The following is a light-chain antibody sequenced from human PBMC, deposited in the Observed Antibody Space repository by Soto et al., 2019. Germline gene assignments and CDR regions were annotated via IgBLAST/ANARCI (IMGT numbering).Light chain of an antibody. Sequence: EIVSTQSPAALSLSPGGRANLSCRASQNINRYLAWYHQKPGQPPRLLIYDASTRATGIPARFIGSGSGTDFTLTISSLEPEDFAVYYCQKRSNWPINCGQGTRRAIK. V-gene: IGKV3-11*01. CDR3: QKRSNWPIN. J-gene: IGKJ5*01. CDR2: DAS. CDR1: QNINRY.